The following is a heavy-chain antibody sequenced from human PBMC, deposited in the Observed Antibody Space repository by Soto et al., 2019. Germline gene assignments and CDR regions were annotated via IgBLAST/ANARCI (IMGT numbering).Heavy chain of an antibody. V-gene: IGHV3-30*18. D-gene: IGHD4-17*01. CDR1: GCTLSNYA. Sequence: GRSRRFPWVASGCTLSNYARHWVCQSPGKGLGWVAVISSDRSEKYYPGSVRDRFSISRDNSKNTLYLQMNNLRPEDTAMYYCANSWTTLTAGFDFWGQGALVTVSS. CDR3: ANSWTTLTAGFDF. CDR2: ISSDRSEK. J-gene: IGHJ4*02.